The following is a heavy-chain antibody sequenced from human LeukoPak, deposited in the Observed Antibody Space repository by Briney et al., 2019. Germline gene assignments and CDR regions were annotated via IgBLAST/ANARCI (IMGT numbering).Heavy chain of an antibody. CDR1: GGSISSYY. CDR3: ARRDRESAFDI. CDR2: IYYSGST. J-gene: IGHJ3*02. V-gene: IGHV4-59*12. Sequence: SETLSLTCTVSGGSISSYYWSWIRQPPGKGLEWIGYIYYSGSTNYNPSLKSRVTISVDTSKDQFSLKLSSVTAADTAVYYCARRDRESAFDIWGQGTMVTVSS.